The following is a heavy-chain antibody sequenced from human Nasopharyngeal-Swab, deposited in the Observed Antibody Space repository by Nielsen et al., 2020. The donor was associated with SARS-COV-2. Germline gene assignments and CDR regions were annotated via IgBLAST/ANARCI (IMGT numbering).Heavy chain of an antibody. CDR3: ARASRTTVTTNDAFDI. CDR2: TRNKANSYTT. CDR1: GFTFSNAW. Sequence: GSLRLSCAASGFTFSNAWMSWVRQAPGKGLEWVGRTRNKANSYTTEYAASVKGRFTISRDDSKNSLYLQMNSLKTEDTAVYYCARASRTTVTTNDAFDIWGQGTMVTVSS. D-gene: IGHD4-11*01. V-gene: IGHV3-72*01. J-gene: IGHJ3*02.